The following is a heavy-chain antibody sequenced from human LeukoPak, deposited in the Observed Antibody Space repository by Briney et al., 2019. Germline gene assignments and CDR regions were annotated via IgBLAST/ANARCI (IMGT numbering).Heavy chain of an antibody. J-gene: IGHJ4*02. V-gene: IGHV4-30-2*01. CDR2: IYRGRT. D-gene: IGHD2-21*02. Sequence: PSETLSLTCAVSGDSISSDAYYWNWIRQAPGKGPEWIASIYRGRTRLNPSLTSRVTISLDMSKGQVSLKLTSVTAADTAIYYCAGEGEYGDSYYWGQGTRVIVSA. CDR3: AGEGEYGDSYY. CDR1: GDSISSDAYY.